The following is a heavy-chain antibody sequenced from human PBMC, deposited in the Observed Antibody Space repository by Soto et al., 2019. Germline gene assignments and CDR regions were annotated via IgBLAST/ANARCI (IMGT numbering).Heavy chain of an antibody. CDR1: GYTFTSYG. J-gene: IGHJ6*02. CDR3: ARRQDWKLYYYYGMDV. V-gene: IGHV1-18*01. Sequence: QVQLVQSGAEVKKPGASVKVSCKASGYTFTSYGISWVRQAPGQGLEWMGWISAYNGNTNYAQKLQGRVTMTTDTSTRTAYMALRRRRSDDTAVYYCARRQDWKLYYYYGMDVWGQGTTVTVSS. CDR2: ISAYNGNT. D-gene: IGHD1-1*01.